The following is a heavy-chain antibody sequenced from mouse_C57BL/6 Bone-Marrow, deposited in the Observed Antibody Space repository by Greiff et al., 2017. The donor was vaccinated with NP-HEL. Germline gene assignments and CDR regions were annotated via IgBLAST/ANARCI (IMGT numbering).Heavy chain of an antibody. V-gene: IGHV1-81*01. J-gene: IGHJ3*01. CDR2: IYPRSGNT. CDR3: ARKEDYDYEFAY. Sequence: QVQLQQSGAELARPGASVKLSCKASGYTFTSYGISWVKQRTGKGLEWIGEIYPRSGNTYYNEKFKGKATLTADKSSSTAYMELRSLTSEDSAVYFCARKEDYDYEFAYWGQGTLVTVSA. D-gene: IGHD2-4*01. CDR1: GYTFTSYG.